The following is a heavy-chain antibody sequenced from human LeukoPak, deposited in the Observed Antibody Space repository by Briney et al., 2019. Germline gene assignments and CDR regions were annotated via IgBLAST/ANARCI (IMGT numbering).Heavy chain of an antibody. CDR1: GGTFSSYA. Sequence: SSVKVSCKASGGTFSSYAISWVRQAPGQGLERMARIIPIFGTANYAQKFQGRVTITTDESTSTAYMELSSLRSEDTAVYYCARSHQSSSWYSVDPWGQGTLVTVSS. D-gene: IGHD6-13*01. CDR2: IIPIFGTA. V-gene: IGHV1-69*05. CDR3: ARSHQSSSWYSVDP. J-gene: IGHJ5*02.